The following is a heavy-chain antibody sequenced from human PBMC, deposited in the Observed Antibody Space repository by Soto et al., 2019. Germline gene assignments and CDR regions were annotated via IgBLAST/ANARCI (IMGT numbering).Heavy chain of an antibody. CDR1: GGSISSSSYY. D-gene: IGHD5-12*01. V-gene: IGHV4-30-4*01. CDR3: ARDRPPYSGYPFDY. CDR2: IYYSGST. Sequence: SETLSLTCTVSGGSISSSSYYWSWIRQPPGKGLEWIGYIYYSGSTYYNPSLKSRVTISVDTSKNQFSLKLSSVTAADTAVYYCARDRPPYSGYPFDYWGQGTLVTVSS. J-gene: IGHJ4*02.